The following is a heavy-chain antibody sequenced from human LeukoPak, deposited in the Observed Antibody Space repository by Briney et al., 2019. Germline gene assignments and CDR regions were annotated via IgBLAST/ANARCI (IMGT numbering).Heavy chain of an antibody. CDR3: ARDTATDYGMDV. CDR1: GYTFTSYY. V-gene: IGHV1-46*01. D-gene: IGHD5-18*01. Sequence: ASVKVSCKASGYTFTSYYMHWVRQAPGQGLEWMGIINPSGGSTSYAQKFQGRVTMTRDTSTSSVYMELSSLRSEDTAVYYCARDTATDYGMDVWGQGTTVTVSS. J-gene: IGHJ6*02. CDR2: INPSGGST.